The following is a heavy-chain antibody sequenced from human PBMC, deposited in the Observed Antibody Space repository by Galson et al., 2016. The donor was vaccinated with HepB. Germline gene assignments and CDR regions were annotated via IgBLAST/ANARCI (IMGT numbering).Heavy chain of an antibody. V-gene: IGHV3-15*07. CDR1: GFTFMNAW. Sequence: SLRLSCAASGFTFMNAWMNWVRQAPGKGLEWVGRIRANTDGGTVDYAAPVKGRFSISRDDSKKVLFLQMTSLKIEDTGVYYCTTDWEVLATVWSNVYWGQGTQVTISS. CDR3: TTDWEVLATVWSNVY. J-gene: IGHJ4*02. D-gene: IGHD1-26*01. CDR2: IRANTDGGTV.